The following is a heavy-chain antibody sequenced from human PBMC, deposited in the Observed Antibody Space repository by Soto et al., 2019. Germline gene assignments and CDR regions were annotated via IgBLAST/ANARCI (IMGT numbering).Heavy chain of an antibody. CDR2: IIPIFGTA. CDR1: GGTFSSYA. V-gene: IGHV1-69*06. CDR3: ASSWNDPSCYYYYGMDV. J-gene: IGHJ6*02. Sequence: QVQLVQSGAEVKKPGSSVKVSCKASGGTFSSYAISWVRQSPGQGLEWLGGIIPIFGTANYAQKFQGRVTITADKSTSTAYMELSSLRSEDTAVYYCASSWNDPSCYYYYGMDVWGQGTTVTVSS. D-gene: IGHD1-1*01.